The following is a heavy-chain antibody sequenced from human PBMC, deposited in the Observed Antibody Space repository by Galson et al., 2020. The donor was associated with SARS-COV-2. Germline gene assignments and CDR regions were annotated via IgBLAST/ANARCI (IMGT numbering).Heavy chain of an antibody. V-gene: IGHV3-23*01. CDR2: ISGSGGST. CDR3: AKDRVTMVRGVTDY. CDR1: GFTFSSYA. J-gene: IGHJ4*02. D-gene: IGHD3-10*01. Sequence: GESLKISCAASGFTFSSYAMSWVRQAPGKGLEWISAISGSGGSTYYAASVKGRFTISRDNSKNTLYLHMNSLAAEDTAVYYCAKDRVTMVRGVTDYGGQGTLFTVSS.